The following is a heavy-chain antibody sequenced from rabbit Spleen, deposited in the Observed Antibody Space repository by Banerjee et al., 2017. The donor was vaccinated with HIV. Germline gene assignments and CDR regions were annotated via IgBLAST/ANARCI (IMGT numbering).Heavy chain of an antibody. CDR3: ARDSTSSGGDAFNL. V-gene: IGHV1S40*01. CDR2: IYVGDGTT. Sequence: QSLEESGGDLVKPGASLALTCKASGFSFSSDYDMCWVRQAPGKGLEWIGCIYVGDGTTYYASWVNGRFTISKTSSTTVTLQMTSLTVADTATYFCARDSTSSGGDAFNLWGPGTLVTVS. CDR1: GFSFSSDYD. D-gene: IGHD1-1*01. J-gene: IGHJ4*01.